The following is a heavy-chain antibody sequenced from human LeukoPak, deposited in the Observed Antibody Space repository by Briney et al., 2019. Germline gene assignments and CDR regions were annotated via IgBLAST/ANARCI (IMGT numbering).Heavy chain of an antibody. CDR2: IYPRDSDT. Sequence: GESLKISCKDSGYSFTSYWIGWVRQMPGKGLEWMGIIYPRDSDTRYGPAFQGQVSFSADTSISTAYLQWSSLEASDTAMYYCARHRNRFCSSATCFTLFDSWGQGTLVTVSS. D-gene: IGHD2-2*01. V-gene: IGHV5-51*01. J-gene: IGHJ4*02. CDR1: GYSFTSYW. CDR3: ARHRNRFCSSATCFTLFDS.